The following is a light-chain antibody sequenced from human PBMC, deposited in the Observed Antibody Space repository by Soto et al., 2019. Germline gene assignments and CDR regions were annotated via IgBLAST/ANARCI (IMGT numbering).Light chain of an antibody. CDR3: QQYYTFPLT. Sequence: DIPRTQSPSSLFSSLEDRVTITYRASQGIRNNLGWYQQKPGKAPKRLIYGTSNLQTGGPSRFSGSGSGTDFTLTISSLQAEDVAVYYCQQYYTFPLTFGGGTKVDIK. J-gene: IGKJ4*01. V-gene: IGKV1-17*01. CDR2: GTS. CDR1: QGIRNN.